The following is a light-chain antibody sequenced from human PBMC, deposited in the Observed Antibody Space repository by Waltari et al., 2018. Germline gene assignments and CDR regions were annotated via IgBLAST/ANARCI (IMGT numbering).Light chain of an antibody. V-gene: IGLV10-54*01. CDR2: RSN. CDR1: NDTVGGQP. CDR3: SAWDGSLSAWV. Sequence: QAGLTQSPSVSKALRQTAPLTCTGNNDTVGGQPAASLQQRQGHPPKLLSYRSNGRPSGISERFSASRSGNIASLAITGLQPEDEADYYCSAWDGSLSAWVFGGGTKLTV. J-gene: IGLJ3*02.